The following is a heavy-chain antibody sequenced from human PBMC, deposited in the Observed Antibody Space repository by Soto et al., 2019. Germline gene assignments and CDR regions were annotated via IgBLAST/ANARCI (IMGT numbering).Heavy chain of an antibody. CDR1: GGTFSTYG. CDR3: ARVSDCGGGNCYFGVDY. Sequence: GASVKVSCKASGGTFSTYGIIWVRQAPGQGLEWMGGIIPIFGTVNYAQKFQGRVTITADESTSTAYMELSGLRSEDTAVYYCARVSDCGGGNCYFGVDYWGQGTLVTVLL. CDR2: IIPIFGTV. D-gene: IGHD2-15*01. V-gene: IGHV1-69*13. J-gene: IGHJ4*02.